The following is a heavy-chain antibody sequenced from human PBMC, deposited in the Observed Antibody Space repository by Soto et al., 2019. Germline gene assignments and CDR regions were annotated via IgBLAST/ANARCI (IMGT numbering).Heavy chain of an antibody. V-gene: IGHV3-53*01. D-gene: IGHD3-3*01. J-gene: IGHJ4*02. CDR1: GFTVSSNY. CDR3: ARDLGMSGYYDY. Sequence: GGSLRLSCAASGFTVSSNYMSWVRQAPGKGLEWVSVIYSGGSTYYADSVKGRFTISRDNSKNAPYLQMNSLRAEDTAVYYCARDLGMSGYYDYWGQGTLVTVSS. CDR2: IYSGGST.